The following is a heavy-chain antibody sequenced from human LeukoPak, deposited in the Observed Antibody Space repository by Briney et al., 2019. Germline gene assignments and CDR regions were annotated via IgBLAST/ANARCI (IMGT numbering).Heavy chain of an antibody. CDR1: GFTFSSYG. D-gene: IGHD2-2*01. CDR3: ARGSSSSSVY. V-gene: IGHV3-30*02. Sequence: PGGSLRLSCAASGFTFSSYGIHWVRQAPGKGLEWVAFIRYDGSNKYYADSVKGRFTISRDNSKNSLYLQMNSLRAEDTAVYYCARGSSSSSVYWGQGTLVTVSS. CDR2: IRYDGSNK. J-gene: IGHJ4*02.